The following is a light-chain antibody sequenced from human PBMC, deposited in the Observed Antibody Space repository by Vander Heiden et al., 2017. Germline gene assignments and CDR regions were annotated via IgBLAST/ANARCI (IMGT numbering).Light chain of an antibody. CDR1: NIGSKS. CDR2: VDN. V-gene: IGLV3-21*02. Sequence: SYVLTLPPSVSVAPGQTARITCGGNNIGSKSVHCYHQKPDQAPVLVGVVDNDRRSGIPERFSRSTSWNTATTTTSTVEAGDEADDDDYVWDNSRDNRFVFGGGTKLTVL. J-gene: IGLJ2*01. CDR3: YVWDNSRDNRFV.